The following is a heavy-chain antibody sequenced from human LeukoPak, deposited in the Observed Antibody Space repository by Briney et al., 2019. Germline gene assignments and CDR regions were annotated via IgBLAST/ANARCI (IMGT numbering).Heavy chain of an antibody. J-gene: IGHJ5*02. Sequence: ASVKVSCKASGYTFTGYYMHWVRQAPGQGLEWMGWINPNSGGTNYAQKFQGRVTMTRDTSISTAYMELRRLRSDDTAGYYCARDLGGLRNDWFDPWGQGTLVTVSS. D-gene: IGHD3-16*01. CDR1: GYTFTGYY. V-gene: IGHV1-2*02. CDR2: INPNSGGT. CDR3: ARDLGGLRNDWFDP.